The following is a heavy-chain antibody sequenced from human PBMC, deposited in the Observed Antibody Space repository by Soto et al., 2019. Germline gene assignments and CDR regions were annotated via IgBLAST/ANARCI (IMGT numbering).Heavy chain of an antibody. V-gene: IGHV4-34*01. CDR3: ARGAQNCFDP. J-gene: IGHJ5*02. CDR1: GGSFSGYY. Sequence: QVQLQQWGAGLLKPSETLSLTCAVYGGSFSGYYWSWIRQPPGKGLEWIGEINHSGSTNYNPSLKSRVTISVDTSKNQFSLKLSSVTAADTAVYYCARGAQNCFDPWGQGTLVTVSS. CDR2: INHSGST.